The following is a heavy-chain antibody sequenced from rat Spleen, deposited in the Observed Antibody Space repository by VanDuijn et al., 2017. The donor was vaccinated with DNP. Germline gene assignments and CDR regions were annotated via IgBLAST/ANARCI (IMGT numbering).Heavy chain of an antibody. D-gene: IGHD1-10*01. V-gene: IGHV5-29*01. CDR1: GFTFSNYG. J-gene: IGHJ4*01. Sequence: EVQLVESGGGLVQPGRSLKLSCAASGFTFSNYGMAWVRQAPTRGLEWVATMSYDGSNTYYRDSVKGRFTISRDNAKNTLYLQMDSLSAEDTATYYCASSTTRVMDAWGQGVSVTVSS. CDR2: MSYDGSNT. CDR3: ASSTTRVMDA.